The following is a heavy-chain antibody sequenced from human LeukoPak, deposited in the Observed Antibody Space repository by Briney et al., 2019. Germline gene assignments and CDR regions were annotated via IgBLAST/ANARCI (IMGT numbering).Heavy chain of an antibody. CDR1: GGSISSSSYY. V-gene: IGHV4-39*07. D-gene: IGHD3-10*01. CDR3: ARTYYGDNWFDP. J-gene: IGHJ5*02. CDR2: IYYSGST. Sequence: PSETLSLTCTVSGGSISSSSYYWGWIRQPPGKGLEWIGSIYYSGSTYYNPSLKSRVTISVDTSKNQFSLKLSSVTAADTAVYYCARTYYGDNWFDPWGQGTLVTVSS.